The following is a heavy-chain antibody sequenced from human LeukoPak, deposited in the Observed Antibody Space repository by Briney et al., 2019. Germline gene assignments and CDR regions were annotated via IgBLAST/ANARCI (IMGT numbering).Heavy chain of an antibody. J-gene: IGHJ4*02. CDR2: IKEGGSEK. Sequence: GGSLRLSCAASGFTFINYGMSWFGQAPGKGLEWVASIKEGGSEKYYVDSVKGRFTISRDNAKNSVYLQMNSLRTEDTAVYYCARGPHWGQGTLVTVSS. CDR3: ARGPH. V-gene: IGHV3-7*01. CDR1: GFTFINYG.